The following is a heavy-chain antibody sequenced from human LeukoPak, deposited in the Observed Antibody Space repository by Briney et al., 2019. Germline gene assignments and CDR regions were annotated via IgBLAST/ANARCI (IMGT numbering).Heavy chain of an antibody. CDR3: ARDRAFGEFPGY. V-gene: IGHV1-69*06. Sequence: ASVKVSCKASGGTFSSYAISWVRQAPGQGLEWMGGIIPIFGTANYAQKFQGRVTITADTSTSTAYMELRSLRSDDTAVYYCARDRAFGEFPGYWGQGTLVTVSS. D-gene: IGHD3-10*01. CDR2: IIPIFGTA. CDR1: GGTFSSYA. J-gene: IGHJ4*02.